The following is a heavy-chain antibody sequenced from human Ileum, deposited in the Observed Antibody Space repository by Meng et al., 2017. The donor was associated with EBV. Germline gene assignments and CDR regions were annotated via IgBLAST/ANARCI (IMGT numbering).Heavy chain of an antibody. D-gene: IGHD2-2*01. CDR1: GFSLSTSEVG. Sequence: QITLKESGPTLVKPTKTLLLTCTSSGFSLSTSEVGVGWIRQPPGKALEWFAVNYWDDDKRYSPSLKSRLTITKDTSKNQVVLTLTNMDPVDTATYYCALFTRSWFDPWGQGTLVTVSS. V-gene: IGHV2-5*02. J-gene: IGHJ5*02. CDR3: ALFTRSWFDP. CDR2: NYWDDDK.